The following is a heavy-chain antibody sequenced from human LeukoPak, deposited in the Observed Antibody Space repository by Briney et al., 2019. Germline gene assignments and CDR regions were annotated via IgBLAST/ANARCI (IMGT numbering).Heavy chain of an antibody. J-gene: IGHJ4*02. D-gene: IGHD4-17*01. CDR3: ARGKKLTTVTTPYDY. CDR2: INHSGST. Sequence: PSETLSLTCAVYGGSFSGYYWSWIRQPPGKGLEWIGEINHSGSTNYNPSLKSRVTISVDTSKNQFSLKLSSVTAADTAVYYCARGKKLTTVTTPYDYWGQGTLVTVSS. CDR1: GGSFSGYY. V-gene: IGHV4-34*01.